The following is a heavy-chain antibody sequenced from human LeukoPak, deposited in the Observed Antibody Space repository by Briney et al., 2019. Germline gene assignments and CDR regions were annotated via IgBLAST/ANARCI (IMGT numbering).Heavy chain of an antibody. V-gene: IGHV3-21*01. Sequence: GGPLRLSCAASGFTFSSYSMNWVRQAPGKGLEWVSSISSSSSYIYYADSVKGRFTISRDNAKNSLYLQMNSLRAEDTAVYYCAKDVWGSSGSDYWGQGTLVTVSS. CDR2: ISSSSSYI. D-gene: IGHD3-22*01. J-gene: IGHJ4*02. CDR3: AKDVWGSSGSDY. CDR1: GFTFSSYS.